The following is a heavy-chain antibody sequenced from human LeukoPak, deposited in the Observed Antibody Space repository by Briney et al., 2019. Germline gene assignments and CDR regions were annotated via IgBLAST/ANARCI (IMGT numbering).Heavy chain of an antibody. CDR3: ARGYYSNPDY. CDR2: INHNGST. CDR1: GGSFSGYY. J-gene: IGHJ4*02. Sequence: SETLSLTCAVYGGSFSGYYWSWIRQPPGKGLEWIGEINHNGSTNYNPSLKSRVTISVDTSKNQFSLKLSSVTAADTAVYYCARGYYSNPDYWGQGTLVTVSS. V-gene: IGHV4-34*01. D-gene: IGHD4-11*01.